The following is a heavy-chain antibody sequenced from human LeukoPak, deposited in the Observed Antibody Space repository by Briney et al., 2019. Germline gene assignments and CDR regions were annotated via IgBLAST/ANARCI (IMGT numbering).Heavy chain of an antibody. Sequence: GGSLRLSCAASGFTFSSYSMNWVRQAPGKGLEWVSCRFTISRDNAKNSLYLQMNSLRDEDTAVYYCASQTYGYFQYWGQGTLVTVSS. V-gene: IGHV3-48*02. J-gene: IGHJ1*01. D-gene: IGHD3-16*01. CDR1: GFTFSSYS. CDR3: ASQTYGYFQY.